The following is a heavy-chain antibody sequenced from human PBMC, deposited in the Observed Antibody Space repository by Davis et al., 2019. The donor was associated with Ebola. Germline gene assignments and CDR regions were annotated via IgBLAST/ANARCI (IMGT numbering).Heavy chain of an antibody. CDR1: GFAFDDFG. Sequence: PGGSLRLSCAASGFAFDDFGMSWVRQAPGRGLEWVAGINWNGASTGYAVSVERRFIISRDNAKNSLYLQMNSLTAEDTAVYYCVRRSIYGIIYPKYYFDSWGQGTLVTVSS. J-gene: IGHJ4*02. CDR3: VRRSIYGIIYPKYYFDS. V-gene: IGHV3-20*04. D-gene: IGHD1-14*01. CDR2: INWNGAST.